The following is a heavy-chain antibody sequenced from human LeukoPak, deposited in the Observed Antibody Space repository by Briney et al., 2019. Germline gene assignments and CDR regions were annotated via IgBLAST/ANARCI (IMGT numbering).Heavy chain of an antibody. CDR1: GFTFSSYW. D-gene: IGHD3-9*01. Sequence: PGGSLRLSCAASGFTFSSYWMSWVRQAPGKGLEWVANIKQDGSEKYYVDSVKGRFTISRDNAKNSLYLQMNSLRAEDTAVYYCARDMLRYFDWTYNGYYFDYWGQETLVTVSS. CDR3: ARDMLRYFDWTYNGYYFDY. J-gene: IGHJ4*02. V-gene: IGHV3-7*01. CDR2: IKQDGSEK.